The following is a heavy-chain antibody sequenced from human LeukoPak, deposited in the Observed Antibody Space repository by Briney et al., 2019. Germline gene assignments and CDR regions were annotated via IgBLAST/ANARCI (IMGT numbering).Heavy chain of an antibody. CDR3: AREGLGYSSGWYQTDPRGSMSY. CDR2: IYSGGST. V-gene: IGHV3-66*01. J-gene: IGHJ4*02. CDR1: GFTFSSYS. D-gene: IGHD6-19*01. Sequence: GGSLRLSCAASGFTFSSYSMNWVRQAPGKGLEWVSVIYSGGSTYYADSVKGRFTISRDNSKNTLYLQMNSLRAEDTAVYYCAREGLGYSSGWYQTDPRGSMSYWGQGTLVTVFS.